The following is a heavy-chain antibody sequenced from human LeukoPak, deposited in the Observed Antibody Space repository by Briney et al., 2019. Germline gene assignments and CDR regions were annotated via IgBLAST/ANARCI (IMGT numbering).Heavy chain of an antibody. Sequence: ASVKVSCKASGGTFSSYAISWVRQAPGQGLEWMGRIIPILGIANYAQKFQGRVTITADKSTSTAYMELSSLRSEDTAVYYCARVNLYYDFWSGYYGGYDYWGQGTLVTVSS. CDR1: GGTFSSYA. CDR3: ARVNLYYDFWSGYYGGYDY. V-gene: IGHV1-69*04. J-gene: IGHJ4*02. CDR2: IIPILGIA. D-gene: IGHD3-3*01.